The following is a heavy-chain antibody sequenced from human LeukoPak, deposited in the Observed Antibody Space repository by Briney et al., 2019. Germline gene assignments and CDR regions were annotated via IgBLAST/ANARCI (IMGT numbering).Heavy chain of an antibody. V-gene: IGHV3-7*01. Sequence: PGGSLRLTCEASRFTFSKYWMSWVRQAPGKGLEWVANIKQDGSEQNYVDSVKGRFTISRDNAKNSLYLRMDSLRAEDTAVYYCARRAAAGTVFYWGQGTLVTVSS. CDR3: ARRAAAGTVFY. CDR2: IKQDGSEQ. CDR1: RFTFSKYW. J-gene: IGHJ4*02. D-gene: IGHD6-13*01.